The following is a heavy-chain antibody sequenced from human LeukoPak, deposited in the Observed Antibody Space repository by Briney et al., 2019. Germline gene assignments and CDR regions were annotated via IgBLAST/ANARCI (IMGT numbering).Heavy chain of an antibody. D-gene: IGHD3-10*01. CDR3: ASVRRGFGESSKYYSYYYMDV. CDR1: GFTFVSYN. Sequence: QSGGSLRLSCAASGFTFVSYNMNWVRQAPGKGLEWVAYISSSSSLIYYAGSVKGRLTVSRDSVKRSLYLQMNSLRAEDTAVYYCASVRRGFGESSKYYSYYYMDVWGNGTTVPIS. J-gene: IGHJ6*03. CDR2: ISSSSSLI. V-gene: IGHV3-48*01.